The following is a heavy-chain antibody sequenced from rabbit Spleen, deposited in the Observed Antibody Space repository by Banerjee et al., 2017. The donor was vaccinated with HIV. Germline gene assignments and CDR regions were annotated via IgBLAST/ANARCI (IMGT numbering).Heavy chain of an antibody. Sequence: QEQLVESGGGLVQPGASLTLTCTASGFSFSNDQYMCWVRQAPGKGLEWVACIYAGSSGTTYYASWVNGRFTISKTSSTTVTLQMTSLTAADTAIYFCARREFSDGDPDYAYPTGPFDPWGPGTLV. J-gene: IGHJ2*01. CDR2: IYAGSSGTT. D-gene: IGHD6-1*01. V-gene: IGHV1S45*01. CDR1: GFSFSNDQY. CDR3: ARREFSDGDPDYAYPTGPFDP.